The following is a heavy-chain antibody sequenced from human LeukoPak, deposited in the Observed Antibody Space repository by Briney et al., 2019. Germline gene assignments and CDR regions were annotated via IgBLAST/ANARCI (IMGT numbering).Heavy chain of an antibody. CDR1: GGSISSYY. V-gene: IGHV4-59*01. CDR3: ARNVQEKFDI. J-gene: IGHJ3*02. CDR2: IYYSGST. Sequence: SETLSLTCTVSGGSISSYYWSWIRQPPGKGLEWIGYIYYSGSTNYNPSLKSRVTISVDTSKNQFSLKLSSVTAADTAVYYCARNVQEKFDIWGQGTMVTVSS. D-gene: IGHD3-10*02.